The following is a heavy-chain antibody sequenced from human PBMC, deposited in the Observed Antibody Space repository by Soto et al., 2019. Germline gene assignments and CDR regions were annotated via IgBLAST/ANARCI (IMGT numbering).Heavy chain of an antibody. J-gene: IGHJ6*02. Sequence: SVKVSCKASGGTFSSYAISWVRQAPGQGLEWMGGIIPIFGTANYAQKFQGRVTITADESTSTAYMELSSLRSEDTAVYYCARGIVGATTDYYGMDVWGQGTTVTVS. CDR2: IIPIFGTA. D-gene: IGHD1-26*01. V-gene: IGHV1-69*13. CDR1: GGTFSSYA. CDR3: ARGIVGATTDYYGMDV.